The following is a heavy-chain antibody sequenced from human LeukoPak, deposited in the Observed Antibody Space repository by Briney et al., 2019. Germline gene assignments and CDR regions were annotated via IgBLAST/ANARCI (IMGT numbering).Heavy chain of an antibody. CDR3: ARVGATVVTPMTFDY. CDR1: GYTFTSYG. V-gene: IGHV1-18*01. J-gene: IGHJ4*02. CDR2: ISAYNGNT. D-gene: IGHD4-23*01. Sequence: GASVKVSCKASGYTFTSYGISWVRQAPGQGLEWMGWISAYNGNTHYAQKLQGRVTMTTDTSTSTAYMELRSLRSDDTAVYYCARVGATVVTPMTFDYWGQGTLVSVSS.